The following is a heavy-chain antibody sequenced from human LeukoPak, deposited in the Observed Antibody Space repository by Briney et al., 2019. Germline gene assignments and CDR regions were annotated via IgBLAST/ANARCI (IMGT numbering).Heavy chain of an antibody. D-gene: IGHD3-3*01. CDR2: IWYSGSA. Sequence: NPWEPLSLTCTVSGGSISSSSYYWGWIRQPPGKGPEWIGSIWYSGSAHYNPSLESRFTISVDTSKKQFSLRLSSVTAADTAVYYCARLVDFRSGYYGVFDSWGQGTLVTASS. J-gene: IGHJ4*02. CDR1: GGSISSSSYY. CDR3: ARLVDFRSGYYGVFDS. V-gene: IGHV4-39*01.